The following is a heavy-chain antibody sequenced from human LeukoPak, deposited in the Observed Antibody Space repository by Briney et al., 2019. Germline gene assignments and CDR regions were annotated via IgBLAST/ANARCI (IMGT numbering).Heavy chain of an antibody. CDR1: GFTFRAHG. Sequence: GGSLRLSCVGSGFTFRAHGMHWVRQAPGKGLEWVAVISFDGTTKYNADSVKGRFTISRDNSKNTLYLHMNSLRPEDTAVYYCARVQWSYYDFWSGFFDYWGQGTLVTVSS. V-gene: IGHV3-30*03. CDR3: ARVQWSYYDFWSGFFDY. J-gene: IGHJ4*02. D-gene: IGHD3-3*01. CDR2: ISFDGTTK.